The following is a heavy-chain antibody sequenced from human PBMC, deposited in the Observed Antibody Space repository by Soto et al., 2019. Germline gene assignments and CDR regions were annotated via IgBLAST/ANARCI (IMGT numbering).Heavy chain of an antibody. D-gene: IGHD1-26*01. V-gene: IGHV3-53*02. J-gene: IGHJ4*02. CDR3: GSARGSSEAS. CDR1: GFTVSGNY. CDR2: IYNGGGT. Sequence: EVQLVETGGGLIKPGGSLRLSCAASGFTVSGNYMSWVRQAPGKGLEWVSGIYNGGGTYYADSVKGRLTISRDNSKNTLYVQKNSLRAADTAVYYCGSARGSSEASWGQGTLVPVSS.